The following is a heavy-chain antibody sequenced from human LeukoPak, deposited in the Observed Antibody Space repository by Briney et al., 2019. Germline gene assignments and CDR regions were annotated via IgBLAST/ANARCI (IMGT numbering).Heavy chain of an antibody. V-gene: IGHV3-7*01. J-gene: IGHJ4*02. D-gene: IGHD2-15*01. Sequence: PGESLRLSCAASGFTFSRYWMSWVRQAPGKGLEWVANINQDGTEKTYVDSVKGRFTISRDNANNSLYLQVDSLRDEDTAVYYCARGWSGGSCLTDFWGQGTLVLVSS. CDR3: ARGWSGGSCLTDF. CDR1: GFTFSRYW. CDR2: INQDGTEK.